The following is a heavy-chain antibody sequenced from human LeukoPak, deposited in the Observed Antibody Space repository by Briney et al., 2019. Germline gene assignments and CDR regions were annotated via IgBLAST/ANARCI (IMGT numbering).Heavy chain of an antibody. J-gene: IGHJ4*02. CDR1: GSISSGSCY. D-gene: IGHD6-6*01. V-gene: IGHV4-61*02. CDR3: AREGQQLVPPFDY. Sequence: SQTLSLTCTVSGSISSGSCYWSWIRQPAGKGLEWIGRIYTSGSTNYNPSLESRVTISVDTSKNQFSLKLTSLTAADTAVYYCAREGQQLVPPFDYWGQGNLVTVSS. CDR2: IYTSGST.